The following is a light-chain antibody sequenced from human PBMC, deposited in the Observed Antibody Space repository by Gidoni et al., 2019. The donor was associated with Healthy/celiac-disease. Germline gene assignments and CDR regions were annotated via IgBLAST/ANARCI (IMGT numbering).Light chain of an antibody. J-gene: IGLJ2*01. CDR3: NSRDSSGNHVV. V-gene: IGLV3-19*01. CDR2: GKN. Sequence: SSELTQDPAVSVALGQTVRITCQGDSLRSYYASWYQQKPGQAPVLVIYGKNQRPSGIPGRFPGSSSGNTASLTITGAQAEDEADYYCNSRDSSGNHVVFGGGTKLTVL. CDR1: SLRSYY.